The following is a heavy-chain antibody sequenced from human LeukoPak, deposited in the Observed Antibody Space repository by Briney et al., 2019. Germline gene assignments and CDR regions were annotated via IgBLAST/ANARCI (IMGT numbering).Heavy chain of an antibody. CDR2: ISNNDSPI. CDR1: GFTFSSYE. V-gene: IGHV3-48*03. D-gene: IGHD7-27*01. Sequence: PGGSLRLSCAASGFTFSSYEMNWVRQAPGKGLEWVSLISNNDSPIYYADSVKGRFSISRDNAKNSLYLQLNRLRAEDTAIYYCARVRRLGVQYYYYYYMDVWGKGTTVTISS. CDR3: ARVRRLGVQYYYYYYMDV. J-gene: IGHJ6*03.